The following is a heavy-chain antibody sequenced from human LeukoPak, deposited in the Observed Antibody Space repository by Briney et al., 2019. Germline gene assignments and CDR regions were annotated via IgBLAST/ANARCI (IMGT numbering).Heavy chain of an antibody. CDR1: GFTFSTYA. V-gene: IGHV3-30-3*01. J-gene: IGHJ5*02. CDR3: ARGRASGYCSTISCSNNWFDP. D-gene: IGHD2-2*01. Sequence: PGRSLRLSCAASGFTFSTYALHWVRQAPGKGLEWVALISFEGSNKYYADSVKGRFTISRDNSKNTLYLQMNSLTAEDTAVYYCARGRASGYCSTISCSNNWFDPWGQGTLVTVSS. CDR2: ISFEGSNK.